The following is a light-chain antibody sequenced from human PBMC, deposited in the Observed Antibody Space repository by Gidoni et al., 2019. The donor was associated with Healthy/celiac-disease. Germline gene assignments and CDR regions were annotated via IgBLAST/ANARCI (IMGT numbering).Light chain of an antibody. J-gene: IGKJ2*01. CDR1: QGISSY. CDR3: QQLNSYPRDT. CDR2: AAS. V-gene: IGKV1-9*01. Sequence: DIQLTQSPSFLSASVGDRVTITCRASQGISSYLAWYQQKPGKAPKLLIYAASTLQSGVPSRFSGSRSGTEFTLTISSLQPEDFATDYCQQLNSYPRDTFGQGTKLGIK.